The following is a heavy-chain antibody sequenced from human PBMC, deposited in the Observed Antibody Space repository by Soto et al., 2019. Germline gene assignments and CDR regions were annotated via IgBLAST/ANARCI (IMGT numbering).Heavy chain of an antibody. Sequence: EVQLVESGGGLVQPGGSLRLSCAASGFTFSSYSMNWVRQAPGKGLEWVSYISSSSSTIYYADSVKGRFTISRDNAKNSLFLQMNSLSDEDTAVYYCASHYDYVWGSGLTDLWGQGTTVTVSS. CDR3: ASHYDYVWGSGLTDL. V-gene: IGHV3-48*02. J-gene: IGHJ6*02. CDR1: GFTFSSYS. CDR2: ISSSSSTI. D-gene: IGHD3-16*01.